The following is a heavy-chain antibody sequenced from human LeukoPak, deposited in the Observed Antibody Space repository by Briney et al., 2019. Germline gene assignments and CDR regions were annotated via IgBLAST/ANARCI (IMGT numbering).Heavy chain of an antibody. J-gene: IGHJ6*02. Sequence: PSETLSLTCTVSGGSISSGGYYWSWIRQPPGKGLEWIGYIYYSGSTYYNPSLKSRVTISVDTSKNQFSLKLSSVTAADTAVYYCARDRRDHGDYNRRGMDVWGQGTTVTVSS. V-gene: IGHV4-30-4*01. D-gene: IGHD4-17*01. CDR1: GGSISSGGYY. CDR3: ARDRRDHGDYNRRGMDV. CDR2: IYYSGST.